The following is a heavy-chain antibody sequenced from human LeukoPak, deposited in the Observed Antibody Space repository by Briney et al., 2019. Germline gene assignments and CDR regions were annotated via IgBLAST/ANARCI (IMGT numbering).Heavy chain of an antibody. CDR1: GGSFSGYY. CDR3: ARVALYCSSTSCYKAFFDY. CDR2: INHSGST. J-gene: IGHJ4*02. D-gene: IGHD2-2*02. V-gene: IGHV4-34*01. Sequence: SETLSLTRAVYGGSFSGYYWSWIRQPPGKGLEWIGEINHSGSTNYNPSLKSRVTISVDTSKNQFSLKLSSVTAAVTAVYYCARVALYCSSTSCYKAFFDYWGQGTLVTVSS.